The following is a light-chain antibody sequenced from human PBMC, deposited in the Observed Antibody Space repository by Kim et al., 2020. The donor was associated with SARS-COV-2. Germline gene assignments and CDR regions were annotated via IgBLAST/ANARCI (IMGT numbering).Light chain of an antibody. CDR2: DAS. CDR1: QSINNY. V-gene: IGKV3-11*01. Sequence: EIVLTQSPATLSLSPGERATLSCRASQSINNYLAWYLQRPGQAPRLLIYDASNRATGTPPRFSGSGSGTDFTLTVSSLEPEDFAVYYCPQRNRWPPACGQGTRLEIK. J-gene: IGKJ5*01. CDR3: PQRNRWPPA.